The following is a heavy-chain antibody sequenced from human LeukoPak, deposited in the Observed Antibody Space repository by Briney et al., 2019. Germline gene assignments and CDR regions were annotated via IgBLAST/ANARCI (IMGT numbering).Heavy chain of an antibody. D-gene: IGHD2-2*01. CDR3: ASTERCSTACPLDY. V-gene: IGHV4-39*07. Sequence: PSETLSLICTVSGGSISSSSYYWGWIRQPPGKGLEWIGSIYYSGSTYYNPSLKSRVTISLDTSMKKFSLKLNSVTAADTAVYYCASTERCSTACPLDYWGQGTLVTVSS. CDR1: GGSISSSSYY. CDR2: IYYSGST. J-gene: IGHJ4*02.